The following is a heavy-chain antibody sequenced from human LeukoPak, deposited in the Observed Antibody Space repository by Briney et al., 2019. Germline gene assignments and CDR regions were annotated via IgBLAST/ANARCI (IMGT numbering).Heavy chain of an antibody. CDR1: GYSFTSYW. CDR2: IYPGDSDT. J-gene: IGHJ4*02. V-gene: IGHV5-51*01. Sequence: GESLQISCKGSGYSFTSYWIGWVRQMPGKGLEWMGIIYPGDSDTRYSPSFQGQVTISADKSISTAYLQWSSLKASDTAMYYCARLRGQMRDVYCGGDCYFDYWGQGTLVTVSS. CDR3: ARLRGQMRDVYCGGDCYFDY. D-gene: IGHD2-21*02.